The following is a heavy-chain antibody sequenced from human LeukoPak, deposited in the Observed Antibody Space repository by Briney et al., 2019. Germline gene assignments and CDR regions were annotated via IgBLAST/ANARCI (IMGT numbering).Heavy chain of an antibody. V-gene: IGHV1-2*02. D-gene: IGHD2-8*01. CDR3: ARGGYCTNGVCYLGVMDYYYYYMDV. CDR2: INPNSGGT. J-gene: IGHJ6*03. Sequence: VAAVTVSFKGAGYTFTGYYMHWVRQAPGQGLERMGWINPNSGGTNCAQKFQGRVTMTRDTSISTAYMELSRLRSDDTAVYYCARGGYCTNGVCYLGVMDYYYYYMDVWGKGTTVTVSS. CDR1: GYTFTGYY.